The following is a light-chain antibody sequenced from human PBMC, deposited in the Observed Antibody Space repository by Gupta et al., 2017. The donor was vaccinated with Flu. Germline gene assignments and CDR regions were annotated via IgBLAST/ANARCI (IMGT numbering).Light chain of an antibody. CDR3: AAWDDSLHRPV. J-gene: IGLJ2*01. Sequence: RVTNSCSGSSSNIGISTVGWLQPLPGTAPKLLIYNDTQRPSGVPDGFSGSRCATSASLTISGLQAEDEADYYCAAWDDSLHRPVFGGGTKLTVL. CDR2: NDT. V-gene: IGLV1-44*01. CDR1: SSNIGIST.